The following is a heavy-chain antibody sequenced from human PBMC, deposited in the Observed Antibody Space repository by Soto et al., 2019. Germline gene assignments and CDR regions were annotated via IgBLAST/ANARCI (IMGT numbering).Heavy chain of an antibody. CDR3: ARDIRGAGMDV. Sequence: SETLSLTCTVSGGSISSYYWSWIRQPPGKGLEWIGYIYYSGSTNYNPSLKSRVTISVDTSKNQFSLKLSSVTAADTAVYYCARDIRGAGMDVWGQGTQVTVSS. J-gene: IGHJ6*02. CDR2: IYYSGST. V-gene: IGHV4-59*01. CDR1: GGSISSYY. D-gene: IGHD1-20*01.